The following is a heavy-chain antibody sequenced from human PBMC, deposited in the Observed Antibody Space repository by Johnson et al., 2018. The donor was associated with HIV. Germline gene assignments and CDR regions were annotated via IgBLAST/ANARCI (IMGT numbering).Heavy chain of an antibody. CDR3: ASGEDYGGNYGAFDI. V-gene: IGHV3-9*01. Sequence: VQLVESGGGLVQPGGSLRLSCAASGFMFDDYAMHWVRQAPGKGLEWVSSVSWNSGSIGYGDSVKGRFTISRDNAKSSLYLQMNSLRAEDTALYYCASGEDYGGNYGAFDIWGQGTMVTVSS. D-gene: IGHD4-23*01. CDR2: VSWNSGSI. CDR1: GFMFDDYA. J-gene: IGHJ3*02.